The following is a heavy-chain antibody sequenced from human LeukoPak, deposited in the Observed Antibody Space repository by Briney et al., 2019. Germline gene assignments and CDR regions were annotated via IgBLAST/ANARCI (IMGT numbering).Heavy chain of an antibody. CDR3: ARCGGGDCYLAY. J-gene: IGHJ4*02. Sequence: GGSLRLSCAASGFTFSSYGMHWVRQAPGKGLEWVSYISSSGSTIYYADSVKGRFTISRDNAKNSLYLQMNSLRAEDTAVYYCARCGGGDCYLAYWGQGTLVTVSS. V-gene: IGHV3-48*04. CDR1: GFTFSSYG. D-gene: IGHD2-21*01. CDR2: ISSSGSTI.